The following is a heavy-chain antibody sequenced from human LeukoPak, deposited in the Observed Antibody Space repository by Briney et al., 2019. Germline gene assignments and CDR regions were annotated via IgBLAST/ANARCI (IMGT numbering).Heavy chain of an antibody. CDR1: GFTFSGSW. J-gene: IGHJ5*02. CDR3: AKSDWFDP. CDR2: FKDDGTST. V-gene: IGHV3-74*03. Sequence: GGSLRLSCAASGFTFSGSWTHWVRQAPGKGLVWVARFKDDGTSTTYADSVKGRFTISRDNAKNILYLQMNSLRAEDTAMYYCAKSDWFDPWGQGTLVTVSS.